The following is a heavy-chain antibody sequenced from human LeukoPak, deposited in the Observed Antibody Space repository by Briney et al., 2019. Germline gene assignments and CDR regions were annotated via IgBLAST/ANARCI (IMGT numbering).Heavy chain of an antibody. J-gene: IGHJ3*02. V-gene: IGHV1-2*02. Sequence: ASVKVSCKASGYTFTGYYMHWVRQAPGQGLEWMGWINPNSGGTNYAQKFQGRVTMTGDTSISTAYMELSRLRSDDTAVYYCARDVNAATPETDAFDIWGQGTMVTVSS. CDR2: INPNSGGT. D-gene: IGHD2-15*01. CDR3: ARDVNAATPETDAFDI. CDR1: GYTFTGYY.